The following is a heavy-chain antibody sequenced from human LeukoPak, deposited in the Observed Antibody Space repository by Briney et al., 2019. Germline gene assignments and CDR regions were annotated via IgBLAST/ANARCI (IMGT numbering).Heavy chain of an antibody. J-gene: IGHJ4*02. D-gene: IGHD3-22*01. CDR2: IYYSGST. CDR1: GGSISSSSYY. V-gene: IGHV4-39*01. CDR3: ASLTLSYYDSSGYYNQPFDY. Sequence: PSETLSLTCTVSGGSISSSSYYWGWIRQPPGKGLEWIGSIYYSGSTYYNPSLKSRVTISVDTSKNQFSLKLSSVTAADTAVYYCASLTLSYYDSSGYYNQPFDYWGQGTLVTVSS.